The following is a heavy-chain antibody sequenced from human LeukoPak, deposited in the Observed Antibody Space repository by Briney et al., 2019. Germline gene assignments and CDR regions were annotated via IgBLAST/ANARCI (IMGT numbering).Heavy chain of an antibody. V-gene: IGHV1-18*01. CDR2: ISAYNGNT. CDR1: GCTFTSYG. CDR3: ARDLYSSGWSLADY. Sequence: SVKVSCKASGCTFTSYGISWVRQAPGQGLEWMGWISAYNGNTNYAQKLQGRVTMTTDTSTSTAYMELRSLRSDDTAVYYCARDLYSSGWSLADYWGQGTLVTVSS. D-gene: IGHD6-19*01. J-gene: IGHJ4*02.